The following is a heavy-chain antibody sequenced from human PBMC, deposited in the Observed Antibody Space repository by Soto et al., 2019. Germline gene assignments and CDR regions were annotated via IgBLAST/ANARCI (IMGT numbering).Heavy chain of an antibody. CDR1: GDSVTSSTW. D-gene: IGHD4-17*01. CDR2: IYHSEST. Sequence: PSETLSLTCAASGDSVTSSTWWSWVRQPPGKGLEWIGEIYHSESTNYNPSLKSRVTMSIDKSKNQFSLKLTSVTAADTAVYFCARYDFGIFGYWGQGTLVTVSS. CDR3: ARYDFGIFGY. V-gene: IGHV4-4*02. J-gene: IGHJ4*02.